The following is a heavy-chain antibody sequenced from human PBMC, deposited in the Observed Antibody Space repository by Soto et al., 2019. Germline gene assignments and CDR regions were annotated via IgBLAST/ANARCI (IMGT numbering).Heavy chain of an antibody. CDR3: AKDDGRYSGYDFLEW. D-gene: IGHD5-12*01. V-gene: IGHV3-30*18. CDR1: GFTFSSYG. J-gene: IGHJ4*02. Sequence: GGSLRLSCAASGFTFSSYGMHWVRQAPGKGLEWVAVISYDGSNKYYADSVKGRFTISRDNSKNTLYLQMNSLRAEDTAVYYCAKDDGRYSGYDFLEWWGQGTLVT. CDR2: ISYDGSNK.